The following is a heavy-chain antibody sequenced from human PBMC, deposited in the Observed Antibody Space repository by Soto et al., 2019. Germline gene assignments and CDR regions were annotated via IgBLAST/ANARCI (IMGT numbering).Heavy chain of an antibody. V-gene: IGHV3-23*01. CDR2: VSDNGGSRGGT. D-gene: IGHD2-21*01. CDR1: GFMFNNYA. Sequence: EVELLESGGGLVQPGGSLRLSCKASGFMFNNYAMTWVRQAPGQGLQWVASVSDNGGSRGGTYYADSVKGRFTISRDNSKNTLYLQLDSLTGADTAVYYCARAKAVVIAALDIWGQGTMVTVSS. CDR3: ARAKAVVIAALDI. J-gene: IGHJ3*02.